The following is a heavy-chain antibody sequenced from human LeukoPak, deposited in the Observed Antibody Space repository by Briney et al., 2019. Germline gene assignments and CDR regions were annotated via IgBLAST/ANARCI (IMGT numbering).Heavy chain of an antibody. J-gene: IGHJ4*02. D-gene: IGHD5-12*01. CDR1: GGSISSFY. CDR2: IYTSGST. V-gene: IGHV4-4*07. Sequence: LGTLSLTPTVSGGSISSFYWSWIRQPAGKGLEWTGRIYTSGSTDYNPSRKTRVTMSADTSKNQFSLKVSSATAADTSVYYCARNSGNDLFDFWGQGTLVTVSS. CDR3: ARNSGNDLFDF.